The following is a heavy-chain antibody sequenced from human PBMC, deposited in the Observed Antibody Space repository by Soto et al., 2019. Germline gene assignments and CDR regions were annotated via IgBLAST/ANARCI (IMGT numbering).Heavy chain of an antibody. J-gene: IGHJ3*01. CDR2: SSGSGGST. CDR3: DSRADDV. D-gene: IGHD2-21*01. Sequence: EVQLLDSGGGLVQPGGSLRLSCAASGVTFSSYARSWVRQAPGKGLEWVSASSGSGGSTYYADSVKGRFTISRDNSTNTLYLQMNSMRAEDSDVYDCDSRADDVGGQGTIDTVSS. CDR1: GVTFSSYA. V-gene: IGHV3-23*01.